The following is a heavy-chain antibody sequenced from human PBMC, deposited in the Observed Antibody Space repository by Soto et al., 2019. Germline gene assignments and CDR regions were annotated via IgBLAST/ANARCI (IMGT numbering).Heavy chain of an antibody. V-gene: IGHV1-18*01. J-gene: IGHJ4*02. D-gene: IGHD6-19*01. CDR3: ARFSSGWYDFDY. CDR2: ISAYNGNT. Sequence: ASVKVSCKASGYTFTSYAMHWVRQAPGQGLEWMGWISAYNGNTNYAQKLQGRVTMTTDTSTSTAYMELRSLRSDDTAVYYCARFSSGWYDFDYWGQGTLVTVSS. CDR1: GYTFTSYA.